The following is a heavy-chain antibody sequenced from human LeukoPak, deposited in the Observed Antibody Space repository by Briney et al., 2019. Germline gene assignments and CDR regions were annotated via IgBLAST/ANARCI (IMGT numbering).Heavy chain of an antibody. Sequence: SETLSLTCTVYGYSISSGYYWGWIRQPPGKRLEWIGSIYRSGNPYYNPTLKSRVTISVDTSKSQFSLKLRSVTAADTAVYYCARAPHIGSGWYVWFDPWGQGTLVTVSS. V-gene: IGHV4-38-2*02. CDR1: GYSISSGYY. D-gene: IGHD6-19*01. J-gene: IGHJ5*02. CDR3: ARAPHIGSGWYVWFDP. CDR2: IYRSGNP.